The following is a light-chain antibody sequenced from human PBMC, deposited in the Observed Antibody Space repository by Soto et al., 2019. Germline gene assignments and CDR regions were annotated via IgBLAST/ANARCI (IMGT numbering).Light chain of an antibody. CDR1: QSVSSN. CDR2: GTS. J-gene: IGKJ1*01. V-gene: IGKV3-15*01. Sequence: EMVLTQSPATLSVSPGERATLSCRASQSVSSNLAWYQQKPGHSPRLLIYGTSTSATGIPARFSGSGSGTEFTLTISSLHPDAFATYYCQQYNSYSFGQGTKVDIK. CDR3: QQYNSYS.